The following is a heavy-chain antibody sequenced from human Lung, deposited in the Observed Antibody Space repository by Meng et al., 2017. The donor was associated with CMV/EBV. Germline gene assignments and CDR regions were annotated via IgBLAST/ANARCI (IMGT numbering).Heavy chain of an antibody. CDR1: GYTFTSYD. D-gene: IGHD2-2*01. J-gene: IGHJ4*02. Sequence: SVXVSXXASGYTFTSYDISWVRQATGQGLEWMGWMNPESGNTGYARKFRGRVTFTRSTSITTAYMELTSLRSEDTAVYYCARATRNQLLADNWGQGTLVTVSS. CDR3: ARATRNQLLADN. V-gene: IGHV1-8*01. CDR2: MNPESGNT.